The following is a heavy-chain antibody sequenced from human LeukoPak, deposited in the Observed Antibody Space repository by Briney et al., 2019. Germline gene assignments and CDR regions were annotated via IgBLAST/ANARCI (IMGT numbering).Heavy chain of an antibody. CDR3: SRESGPFSPFGH. CDR1: GDSISSGSDY. V-gene: IGHV4-4*02. D-gene: IGHD1-26*01. CDR2: ISLSGYT. J-gene: IGHJ4*02. Sequence: SETLSLTCTVPGDSISSGSDYWSWVRQPPGQGLEWIGEISLSGYTGFNPSLRSRVTMSLDESKNHLSLNLASVTAADTAVYYCSRESGPFSPFGHWGQGILVTVTS.